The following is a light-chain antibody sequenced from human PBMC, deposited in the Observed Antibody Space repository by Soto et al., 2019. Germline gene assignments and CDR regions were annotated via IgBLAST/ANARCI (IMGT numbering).Light chain of an antibody. CDR2: DAS. V-gene: IGKV3-15*01. CDR1: ESVSRN. Sequence: HSYRASESVSRNLAWYQQKPGQAPRLLIYDASTRATGIPDRFSGGGSRTESTLTIRRLQYDDFVVYPCQEYTSSPPVTFGQGTRLEIK. CDR3: QEYTSSPPVT. J-gene: IGKJ5*01.